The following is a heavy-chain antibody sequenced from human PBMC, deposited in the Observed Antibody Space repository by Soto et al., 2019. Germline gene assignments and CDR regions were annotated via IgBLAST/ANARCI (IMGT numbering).Heavy chain of an antibody. J-gene: IGHJ6*02. CDR1: GFTFTSSA. Sequence: SVKVSCKASGFTFTSSAVQWVRQARGQRLEWIGWIVVGSGNTNYARKFQERVTITRDMSTSTAYMELSSLRSEDTAVYYCAAEGAREQWLVRMDVWGQGTTVTVSS. CDR2: IVVGSGNT. D-gene: IGHD6-19*01. V-gene: IGHV1-58*01. CDR3: AAEGAREQWLVRMDV.